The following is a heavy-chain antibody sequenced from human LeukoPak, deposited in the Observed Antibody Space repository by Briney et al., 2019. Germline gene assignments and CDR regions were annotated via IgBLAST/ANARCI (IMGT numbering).Heavy chain of an antibody. Sequence: ASVKVSCKASGYTFTSYDINWVRQATGQGLEWMGWKNPNSGNTGYAQKFQGRVTMTRNTSIGTAYMELSSLRSEDTAVYYCARARRHRGYSYGGRIVYYFDYRGQGTLVTVSS. CDR1: GYTFTSYD. V-gene: IGHV1-8*01. J-gene: IGHJ4*02. CDR3: ARARRHRGYSYGGRIVYYFDY. D-gene: IGHD5-18*01. CDR2: KNPNSGNT.